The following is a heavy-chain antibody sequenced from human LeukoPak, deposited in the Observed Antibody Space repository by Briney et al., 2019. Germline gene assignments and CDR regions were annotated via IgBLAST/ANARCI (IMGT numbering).Heavy chain of an antibody. CDR3: ARDMGDYVWGSYSSI. V-gene: IGHV4-4*02. CDR2: IYHSGGT. Sequence: PSETLSLTCAVSGGSISSSNWWSWVRQPPGKGLEWIGEIYHSGGTNYNPSLKSRVTISVDKSKNQFSLKLSSVTAADTAVYYCARDMGDYVWGSYSSIWGQGTLVTVSS. J-gene: IGHJ4*02. D-gene: IGHD3-16*01. CDR1: GGSISSSNW.